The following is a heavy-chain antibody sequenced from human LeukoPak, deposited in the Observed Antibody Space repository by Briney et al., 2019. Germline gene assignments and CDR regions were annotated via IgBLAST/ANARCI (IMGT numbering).Heavy chain of an antibody. D-gene: IGHD2-2*01. Sequence: ASVKVSCKASGYTFTSYGISWVRQAPGQGLEWMGGIIPIFGTANYAQKFQGRVTITADESTSTAYMELSSLRSEDTAVYYCARVTLKYCSSTSCYQGMGVWGQGTTVTVSS. CDR2: IIPIFGTA. CDR3: ARVTLKYCSSTSCYQGMGV. CDR1: GYTFTSYG. J-gene: IGHJ6*02. V-gene: IGHV1-69*13.